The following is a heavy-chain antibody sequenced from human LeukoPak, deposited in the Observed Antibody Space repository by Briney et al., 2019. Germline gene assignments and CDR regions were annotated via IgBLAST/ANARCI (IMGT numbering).Heavy chain of an antibody. V-gene: IGHV4-38-2*01. CDR3: ARSGGPPAGPRFRSYYYYGMDV. CDR2: IYHSGST. CDR1: GYSISSGYY. J-gene: IGHJ6*04. D-gene: IGHD2-2*01. Sequence: SETLSLTCAVSGYSISSGYYWGWIRQPPGKGLEWIGSIYHSGSTYYNPSLKSRVTISVDTSKNQFSLKLSSVTAAGTAVYYCARSGGPPAGPRFRSYYYYGMDVWGKGTTVTVSS.